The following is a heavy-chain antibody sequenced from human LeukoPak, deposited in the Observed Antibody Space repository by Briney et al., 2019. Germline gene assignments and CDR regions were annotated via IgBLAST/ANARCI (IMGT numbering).Heavy chain of an antibody. V-gene: IGHV4-31*03. D-gene: IGHD6-13*01. J-gene: IGHJ6*02. Sequence: SQTLSLTCTVSGGSISSGGYYWSWIRQHPGKGLEWIGYIYYSGSTYYNPSLKSRVTISVDMSKNQFSLKLSSVTAADTAVYYCASEYSSTSHYGMDVWGQGTTVTVSS. CDR3: ASEYSSTSHYGMDV. CDR2: IYYSGST. CDR1: GGSISSGGYY.